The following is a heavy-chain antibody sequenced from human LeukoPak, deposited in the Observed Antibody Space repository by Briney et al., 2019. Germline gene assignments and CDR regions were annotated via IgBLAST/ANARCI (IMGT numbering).Heavy chain of an antibody. Sequence: GESLKISCKASRYSFTNYWIGWVRQMPGKGLEWMGIIYPGDSDTRYSPSFQGQVTISADKSISTAYLRWSSLKASDTAMYYCARFTSCETTGYSDAFDIWGQGTLVTVSS. CDR3: ARFTSCETTGYSDAFDI. J-gene: IGHJ3*02. CDR2: IYPGDSDT. CDR1: RYSFTNYW. V-gene: IGHV5-51*01. D-gene: IGHD3-9*01.